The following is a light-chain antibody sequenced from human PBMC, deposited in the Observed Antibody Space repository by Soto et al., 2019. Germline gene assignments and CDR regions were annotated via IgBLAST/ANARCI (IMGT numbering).Light chain of an antibody. J-gene: IGKJ2*01. CDR3: MQALQTPYT. CDR2: LGS. V-gene: IGKV2-28*01. CDR1: QSLPHSDRYNY. Sequence: DIVMTQSPLSLPVTPGEPASISCRSSQSLPHSDRYNYLDWYLQKPGQSPQLLIYLGSNRASGVPDRFSGSGSGTDFTLKISRVEAEDVGVYYCMQALQTPYTFGQGTKLEIK.